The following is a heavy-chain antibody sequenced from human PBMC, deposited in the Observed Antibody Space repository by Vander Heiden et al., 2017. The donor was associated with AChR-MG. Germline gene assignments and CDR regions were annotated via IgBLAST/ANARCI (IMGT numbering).Heavy chain of an antibody. CDR2: MNPNSGNT. CDR1: GYTFTSYD. V-gene: IGHV1-8*01. J-gene: IGHJ4*02. Sequence: VHLVQSGAEVKKPGASVQVSCKDSGYTFTSYDINWVRQATGQGLEWMGWMNPNSGNTGYAQKFQGRVTMTRNTSISTAYMELSSLRSEDTAVYYCARGAAYSYGYVYWGQGTLVTVSS. CDR3: ARGAAYSYGYVY. D-gene: IGHD5-18*01.